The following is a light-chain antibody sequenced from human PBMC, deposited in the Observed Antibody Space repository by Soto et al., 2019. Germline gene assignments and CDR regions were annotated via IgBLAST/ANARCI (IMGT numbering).Light chain of an antibody. CDR1: QSFSSW. V-gene: IGKV1-5*03. CDR3: QQYNSYPGT. Sequence: DIQMTQTPSTLSASVGDRVTITCRASQSFSSWLAWYQQKPGKAPKLLISKASSLESGVPSRFSGSGSGTEFTLTISSLQPDDFATYYCQQYNSYPGTFGQGTKVDIK. J-gene: IGKJ1*01. CDR2: KAS.